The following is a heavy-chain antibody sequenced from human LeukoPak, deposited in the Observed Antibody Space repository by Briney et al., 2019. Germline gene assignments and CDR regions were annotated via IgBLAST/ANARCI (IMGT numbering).Heavy chain of an antibody. D-gene: IGHD3-22*01. Sequence: PSETLSLTCTVSGGSISSGSYYYSWIRQPAGKGLEWLGRIYTSGTTNYNPSLKSRVTMSVDTSKNQFSLKLSSVTAADTAVYYCARDQYYYDSSGYYRFDYWGQGTLVTVSS. CDR2: IYTSGTT. CDR3: ARDQYYYDSSGYYRFDY. V-gene: IGHV4-61*02. J-gene: IGHJ4*02. CDR1: GGSISSGSYY.